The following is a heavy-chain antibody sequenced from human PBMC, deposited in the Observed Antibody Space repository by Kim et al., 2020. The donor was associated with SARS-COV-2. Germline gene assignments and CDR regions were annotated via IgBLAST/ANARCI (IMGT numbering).Heavy chain of an antibody. D-gene: IGHD4-17*01. CDR1: GYTLTELS. CDR3: ATIAVTRYLWVYFDY. Sequence: ASVKVSCKVSGYTLTELSMHWVRQAPGKGLEWMGGFDPEDGETIYAQKFQGRVTMTEDTSTDTAYMELSSLRSEDTAVYYCATIAVTRYLWVYFDYWGQGTLVTVSS. V-gene: IGHV1-24*01. CDR2: FDPEDGET. J-gene: IGHJ4*02.